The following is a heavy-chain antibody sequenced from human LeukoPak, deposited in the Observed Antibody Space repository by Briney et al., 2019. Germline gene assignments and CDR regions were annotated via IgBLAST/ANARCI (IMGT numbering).Heavy chain of an antibody. CDR3: AREALGTGTTLDFDY. J-gene: IGHJ4*02. CDR1: GGTFSSYA. Sequence: ASVKVSCKASGGTFSSYAISWVRQAPGQGLEWMGGTIPIFGTANYAQKFQGRVTITTDESTSTAYMELSSLRSEDTAVYYCAREALGTGTTLDFDYWGQGTLATVSS. V-gene: IGHV1-69*05. CDR2: TIPIFGTA. D-gene: IGHD1-7*01.